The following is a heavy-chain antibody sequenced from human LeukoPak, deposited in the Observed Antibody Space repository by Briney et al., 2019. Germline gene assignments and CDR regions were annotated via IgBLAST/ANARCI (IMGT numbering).Heavy chain of an antibody. CDR1: GGSISSYY. D-gene: IGHD5/OR15-5a*01. V-gene: IGHV4-59*01. Sequence: SETLSLTCTVSGGSISSYYWSWIRQPPGKGLEWIGYIYYSGGTNYNPSLKSRVTISVDTSKNQFSLKLSSVTAADTAVYYCARTVYEFHPSYYYYYMDVWGKGTTVTVSS. CDR2: IYYSGGT. J-gene: IGHJ6*03. CDR3: ARTVYEFHPSYYYYYMDV.